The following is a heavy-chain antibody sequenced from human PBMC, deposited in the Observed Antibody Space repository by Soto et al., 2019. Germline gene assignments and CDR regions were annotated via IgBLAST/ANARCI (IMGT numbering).Heavy chain of an antibody. V-gene: IGHV4-34*01. Sequence: SETLSLTCAVYGGSFSGYYWSWIRQPPGKGLEWIGEINHSGSTNYNPSLKSRVTISVDTSKNQFSLKLSSVTAADTAVYYCARGRGDYDFGSGYYLGPYGMDVWGKGTTVTVSP. D-gene: IGHD3-3*01. CDR1: GGSFSGYY. CDR3: ARGRGDYDFGSGYYLGPYGMDV. CDR2: INHSGST. J-gene: IGHJ6*04.